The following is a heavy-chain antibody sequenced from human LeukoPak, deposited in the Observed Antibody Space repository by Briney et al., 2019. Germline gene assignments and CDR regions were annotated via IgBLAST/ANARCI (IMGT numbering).Heavy chain of an antibody. CDR1: GYTFTSYD. J-gene: IGHJ5*02. CDR3: ARDPIVGATTDWFDP. V-gene: IGHV1-8*01. D-gene: IGHD1-26*01. CDR2: MNPHSGNT. Sequence: ASVKVSCKASGYTFTSYDINWVRQATGQGLEWMGWMNPHSGNTVYAQKFQGRVTMTRHTAISTAYMELSSLRSEDTAVYYCARDPIVGATTDWFDPWGQGTLVTVSS.